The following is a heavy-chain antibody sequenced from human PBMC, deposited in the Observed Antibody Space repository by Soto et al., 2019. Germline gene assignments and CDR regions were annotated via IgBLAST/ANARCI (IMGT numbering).Heavy chain of an antibody. D-gene: IGHD1-1*01. CDR2: IYYSGIT. Sequence: QVQLQESGPGQVKPSQTLSLTCTVSGGSVNSGGYHWSWIRQHPGKGLEWIGDIYYSGITYYNPSLKSRVTISIDTSTNHCSLQLSALTAADTAVYYCARAPIPNWNDYGMDVWGQGTTVTVSS. CDR1: GGSVNSGGYH. J-gene: IGHJ6*02. CDR3: ARAPIPNWNDYGMDV. V-gene: IGHV4-31*03.